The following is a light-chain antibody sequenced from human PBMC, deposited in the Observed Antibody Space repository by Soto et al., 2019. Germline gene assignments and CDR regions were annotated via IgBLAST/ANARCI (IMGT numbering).Light chain of an antibody. CDR3: SSFSSSTTLV. J-gene: IGLJ1*01. V-gene: IGLV2-14*01. CDR2: DVG. CDR1: SSDVGDFNY. Sequence: QSALTQPASVSGSPGQSITISCTGTSSDVGDFNYVSWYQQHPGKAPKLMIYDVGNRPSGVSIRFSGSKSGSTASLTISGLQAEDEADYYCSSFSSSTTLVLGPGTKLTVL.